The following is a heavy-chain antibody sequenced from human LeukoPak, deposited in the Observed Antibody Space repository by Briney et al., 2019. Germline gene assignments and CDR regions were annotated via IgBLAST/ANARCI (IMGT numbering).Heavy chain of an antibody. J-gene: IGHJ4*02. CDR1: GFTFASYW. V-gene: IGHV3-7*01. CDR3: ARDHWGPGDY. D-gene: IGHD3-16*01. Sequence: GGSLKLSCKASGFTFASYWMSWVRQAPGKGLEWVANIKHDGSEKDYGDAVKGRFTIPRDNAKNSLYLQMNSLRAEDTAVFYCARDHWGPGDYWGQGTLVTVLS. CDR2: IKHDGSEK.